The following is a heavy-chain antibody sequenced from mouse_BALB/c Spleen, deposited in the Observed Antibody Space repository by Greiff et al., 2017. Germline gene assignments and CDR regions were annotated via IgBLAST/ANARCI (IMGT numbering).Heavy chain of an antibody. CDR3: ARGYGSSPLWYVDV. V-gene: IGHV5-9-4*01. CDR1: GFTFSSYA. Sequence: EVKVVESGGGLVKPGGSLKLSCAASGFTFSSYAMSWVRQSPEKRLEWVAEISSGGSYTYYPDTVTGRFTISRDNAKNTLYLEMSSLRSEDTAMYYCARGYGSSPLWYVDVWGAGTTVTVSS. D-gene: IGHD1-1*01. CDR2: ISSGGSYT. J-gene: IGHJ1*01.